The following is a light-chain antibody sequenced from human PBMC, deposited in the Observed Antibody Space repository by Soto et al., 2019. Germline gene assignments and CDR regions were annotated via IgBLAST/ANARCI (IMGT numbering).Light chain of an antibody. J-gene: IGKJ4*01. Sequence: DIQMTQSPSSLSASVGDRVTFTCRASQGIANDLAWYQQKPTKAPKRLIYAASSLQSGVPSRFSGSGDGTEFTLTISSRQLEDFGTCYRLQHNSYPLPFGGGTTVEI. CDR3: LQHNSYPLP. CDR1: QGIAND. V-gene: IGKV1-17*01. CDR2: AAS.